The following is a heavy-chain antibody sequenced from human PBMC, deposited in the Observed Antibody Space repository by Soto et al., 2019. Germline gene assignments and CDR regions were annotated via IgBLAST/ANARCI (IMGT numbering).Heavy chain of an antibody. J-gene: IGHJ5*02. CDR2: IYTKERT. V-gene: IGHV4-4*07. CDR1: VGSITNYY. CDR3: ARDDYKDGGNNWFEP. D-gene: IGHD3-16*01. Sequence: SETVSLTCTFSVGSITNYYWSCIRHPAGKGLEWIGRIYTKERTNYNLSFRNRVTMSVDTSKNQFSLKLDAVTAADTAVYYCARDDYKDGGNNWFEPLGQGTRVTVSS.